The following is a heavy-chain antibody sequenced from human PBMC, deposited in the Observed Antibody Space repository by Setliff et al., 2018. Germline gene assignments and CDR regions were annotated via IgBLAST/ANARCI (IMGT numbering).Heavy chain of an antibody. J-gene: IGHJ4*02. CDR1: GFTFSGFS. V-gene: IGHV3-74*01. Sequence: GGSLRLSCAASGFTFSGFSMHWVRQAPGKGLEWVSRIHSDGTTTAYADSVRGRVTISRDNAKNTLYLQMNSLRVEDTAVYYCTRDPPGSGWSFDYWGQGALVTVSS. D-gene: IGHD6-19*01. CDR2: IHSDGTTT. CDR3: TRDPPGSGWSFDY.